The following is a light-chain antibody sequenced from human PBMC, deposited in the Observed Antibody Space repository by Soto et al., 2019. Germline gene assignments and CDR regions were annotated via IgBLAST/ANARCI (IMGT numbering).Light chain of an antibody. J-gene: IGKJ1*01. V-gene: IGKV3-15*01. CDR3: QPYNDWPRT. CDR2: GAS. Sequence: EIVMTQSPATLSVSPGERATLSCRASQSVGTYLAWYQQKPGQAPRILIYGASTRAAGISPRFSGGGSGTEFTLNISSLQSEDFAVYHCQPYNDWPRTFGQGTKVGIK. CDR1: QSVGTY.